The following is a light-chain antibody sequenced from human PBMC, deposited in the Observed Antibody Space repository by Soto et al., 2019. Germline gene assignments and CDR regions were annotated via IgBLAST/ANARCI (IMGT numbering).Light chain of an antibody. V-gene: IGKV1-5*03. Sequence: DIQMTQSPSTLSASVGDRVTTTCRASQSLNSRLAWYQQKPGKAPNLLIYQASSLESGVPSRFSCSGSGTEFTLTISSLQPGDFATYYCQQYNGYPLTFGGGTRVEIK. CDR3: QQYNGYPLT. CDR2: QAS. CDR1: QSLNSR. J-gene: IGKJ4*01.